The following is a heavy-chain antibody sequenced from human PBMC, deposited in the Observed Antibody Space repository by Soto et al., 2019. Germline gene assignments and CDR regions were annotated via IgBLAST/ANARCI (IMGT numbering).Heavy chain of an antibody. Sequence: SETLSLTCAVYGGSFSGYYWTWIRQPPGTGLEWIGEINYSGSTYYNPSLKSRVTISVDTSKNQFSLKLSSVTAADTAVYYCARAGAATLSDYWGQGTLVTVSS. V-gene: IGHV4-34*01. CDR3: ARAGAATLSDY. D-gene: IGHD2-15*01. J-gene: IGHJ4*02. CDR2: INYSGST. CDR1: GGSFSGYY.